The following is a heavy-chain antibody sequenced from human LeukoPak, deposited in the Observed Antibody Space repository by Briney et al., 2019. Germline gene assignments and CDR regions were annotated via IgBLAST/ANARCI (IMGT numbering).Heavy chain of an antibody. CDR3: AKDAPAPDYGDYFDY. D-gene: IGHD4-17*01. J-gene: IGHJ4*02. Sequence: PGGSLRLSCAASGFTVSSNYMSWVRQAPGRGVEWVSVIYTVGNTYYAESVKGRFTISRDNSKNTLYLQMNSLRAEDTAVYYCAKDAPAPDYGDYFDYWGQGTLVTVSS. CDR2: IYTVGNT. CDR1: GFTVSSNY. V-gene: IGHV3-53*01.